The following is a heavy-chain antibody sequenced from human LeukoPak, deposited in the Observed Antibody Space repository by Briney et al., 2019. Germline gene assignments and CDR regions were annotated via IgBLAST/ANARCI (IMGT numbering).Heavy chain of an antibody. J-gene: IGHJ6*03. Sequence: PSETLSLTCPVSGGSISSYYWSWVRPPAGKGLGGIGRIYTSGSTNYNPSLKSRVTMSVDTSKNQFSLKLSSVTAVDTAVYYCARDWPPKTIFGVVEPFPMDVWGKGTTVTVSS. V-gene: IGHV4-4*07. CDR3: ARDWPPKTIFGVVEPFPMDV. D-gene: IGHD3-3*01. CDR2: IYTSGST. CDR1: GGSISSYY.